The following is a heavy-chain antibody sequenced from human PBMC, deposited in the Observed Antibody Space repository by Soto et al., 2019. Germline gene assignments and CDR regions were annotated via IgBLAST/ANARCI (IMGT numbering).Heavy chain of an antibody. V-gene: IGHV1-2*04. CDR1: GYTFTGYY. Sequence: GASVKVSCKASGYTFTGYYMHWVRQAPGQGLEWMGWINPNSGGTNYAQKFQGWVTMTRDTSISTAYMELSRLRSDDTAVYYCARPEYSSSSYGMDVWGQGTTVTVSS. CDR2: INPNSGGT. D-gene: IGHD6-6*01. CDR3: ARPEYSSSSYGMDV. J-gene: IGHJ6*02.